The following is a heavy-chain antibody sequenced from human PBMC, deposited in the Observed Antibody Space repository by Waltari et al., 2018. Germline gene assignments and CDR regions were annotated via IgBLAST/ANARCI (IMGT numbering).Heavy chain of an antibody. J-gene: IGHJ3*01. CDR2: RGFVGSKI. Sequence: VQLLESGGGVVQPGGSLRPACPASGLIFSSHGMHWVRRIPGKGREWVGVRGFVGSKIFDADSVWCRVTISRDNSNNIVFLQMNSLRPEDSGVYYCAKDGDYSLTEYDAFDVWGQGTVVTVSP. V-gene: IGHV3-30*02. CDR3: AKDGDYSLTEYDAFDV. CDR1: GLIFSSHG. D-gene: IGHD4-17*01.